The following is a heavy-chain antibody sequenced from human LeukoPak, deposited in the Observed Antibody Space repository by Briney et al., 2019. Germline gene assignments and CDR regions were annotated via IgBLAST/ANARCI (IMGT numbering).Heavy chain of an antibody. Sequence: ASVKVSCKVSGYTLTELSMHWVRQAPGKGLEWMGGFDPEDGETIYAQKFQGRVTMTRNTSISTAYMELSSLRSEDTAVYYCAREAHYYGSGIQRGFDYWGQGTLVTVSS. J-gene: IGHJ4*02. CDR3: AREAHYYGSGIQRGFDY. D-gene: IGHD3-10*01. CDR1: GYTLTELS. V-gene: IGHV1-24*01. CDR2: FDPEDGET.